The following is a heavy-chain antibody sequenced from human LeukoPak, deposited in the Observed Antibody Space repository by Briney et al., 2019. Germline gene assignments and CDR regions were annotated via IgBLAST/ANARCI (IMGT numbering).Heavy chain of an antibody. D-gene: IGHD5-12*01. V-gene: IGHV3-23*01. J-gene: IGHJ4*02. CDR1: GFMFSTYA. CDR3: AKTPYSGYDSGAFASPFDY. Sequence: GGSLRLSCAASGFMFSTYAMSWVRQAPGKGLEWVSGISDSGSNTYYADSVKGRFTISRDNSKNTLYLQMNSLRAEDTAVYYCAKTPYSGYDSGAFASPFDYWGQGTLVTVSS. CDR2: ISDSGSNT.